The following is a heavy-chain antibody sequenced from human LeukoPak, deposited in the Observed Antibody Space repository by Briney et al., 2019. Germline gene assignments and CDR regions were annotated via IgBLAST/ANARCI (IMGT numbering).Heavy chain of an antibody. CDR1: GFTFSSYT. CDR2: TSSDGNNK. J-gene: IGHJ4*02. Sequence: GRSLRLSCAASGFTFSSYTMHWARQAPGKGLEWVAVTSSDGNNKYYADSVKGRFTISRDNSKNTLYLQMNSLRAEDTAVYFCARPTTSGWSLCFDYWGQGTLVTVSS. CDR3: ARPTTSGWSLCFDY. D-gene: IGHD6-19*01. V-gene: IGHV3-30-3*01.